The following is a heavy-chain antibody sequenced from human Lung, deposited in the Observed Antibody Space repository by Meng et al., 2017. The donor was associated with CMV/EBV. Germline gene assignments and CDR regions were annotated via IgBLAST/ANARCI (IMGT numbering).Heavy chain of an antibody. Sequence: GESXKISCAASGFTFSSYIMHWVRQAPGKGLEWVAVISHVGSNKYYADPVKGRFTISRDNSKNTLYLQMNSLRAEDMAVYDCARIRSYYGSGSYSHDAFDIWGQGTMVTVSS. CDR2: ISHVGSNK. CDR1: GFTFSSYI. J-gene: IGHJ3*02. CDR3: ARIRSYYGSGSYSHDAFDI. D-gene: IGHD3-10*01. V-gene: IGHV3-30-3*01.